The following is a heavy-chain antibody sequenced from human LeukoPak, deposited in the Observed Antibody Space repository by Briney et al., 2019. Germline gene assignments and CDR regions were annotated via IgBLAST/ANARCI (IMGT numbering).Heavy chain of an antibody. V-gene: IGHV1-46*01. CDR3: ARGGCGDSAAPFDD. Sequence: ASVKVSCKASGYTFTSYGISWARHAPGQGLECMGLMNPSAGSTRYARKFQSRVTMPTDTSTSTVYMELSSLRSEDTAVYYCARGGCGDSAAPFDDWGQGTLVPVSS. J-gene: IGHJ4*02. CDR2: MNPSAGST. CDR1: GYTFTSYG. D-gene: IGHD2-21*02.